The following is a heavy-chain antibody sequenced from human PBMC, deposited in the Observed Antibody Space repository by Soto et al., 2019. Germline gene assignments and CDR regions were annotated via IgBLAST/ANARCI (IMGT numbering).Heavy chain of an antibody. CDR1: GFTFSDYY. CDR3: ARDMYSSDYFVKWFEP. CDR2: ISSSGSTK. V-gene: IGHV3-11*04. Sequence: GGSLRLSCAASGFTFSDYYMSWIRQAPGKGLEWVSYISSSGSTKYYADSVKGRFTVSRDNSNHSLDLQLNSLRGEDTAMYYCARDMYSSDYFVKWFEPWGQGTLVTVSS. D-gene: IGHD6-19*01. J-gene: IGHJ5*02.